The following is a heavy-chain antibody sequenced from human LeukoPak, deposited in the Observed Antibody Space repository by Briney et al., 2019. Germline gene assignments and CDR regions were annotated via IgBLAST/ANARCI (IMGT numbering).Heavy chain of an antibody. CDR2: IVVGSGNT. V-gene: IGHV1-58*02. D-gene: IGHD3-10*01. CDR1: GFTFTSSA. J-gene: IGHJ4*02. CDR3: ATKPEMVRGVISGY. Sequence: SVKVSCKASGFTFTSSAMQWVRQARGQRLEWIGWIVVGSGNTNYAQKFQERVTITRDMSTSTAYMELSSLRSEDTAVYYCATKPEMVRGVISGYWGQGTLVTVSS.